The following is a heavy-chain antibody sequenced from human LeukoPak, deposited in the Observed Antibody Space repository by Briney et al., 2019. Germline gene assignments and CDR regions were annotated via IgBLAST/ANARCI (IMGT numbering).Heavy chain of an antibody. CDR2: IYYSGST. J-gene: IGHJ3*02. CDR3: AKPGSVGAVDAFDI. Sequence: SETLSLTCTVSGGSISSYHWSWLRQPPGKGLEGVGYIYYSGSTNYNPSLKSRVTISVDPSKTQFSLKLSSVTAADTAVYYCAKPGSVGAVDAFDIWGQGTMVTVSS. CDR1: GGSISSYH. D-gene: IGHD1-26*01. V-gene: IGHV4-59*08.